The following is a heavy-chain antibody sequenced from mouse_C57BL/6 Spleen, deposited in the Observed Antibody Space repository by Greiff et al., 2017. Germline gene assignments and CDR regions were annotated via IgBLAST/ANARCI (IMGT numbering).Heavy chain of an antibody. V-gene: IGHV1-55*01. CDR1: GYTFTSYW. CDR2: IYPGSGST. J-gene: IGHJ2*01. D-gene: IGHD2-2*01. Sequence: QVQLQQPGAELVKPGASVKMSCKASGYTFTSYWITWVKQRPGQGLEWIGDIYPGSGSTNYNEKFKSKATLTVDTSSSTAYMQLSSLTSEDSAVYYCARVVKTRYYFDYWGQGTTLTVSS. CDR3: ARVVKTRYYFDY.